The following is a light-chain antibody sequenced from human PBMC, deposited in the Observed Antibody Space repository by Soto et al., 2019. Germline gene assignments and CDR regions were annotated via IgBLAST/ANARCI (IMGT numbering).Light chain of an antibody. CDR1: SSDVGGYDY. Sequence: QSVLTQPPSASGSPGQSVTISCTGTSSDVGGYDYVSWYQQHPGKAPKLMIYEVSKRPSGVPDRFSGSKSGNTASLTVSGLQAEDEADYYCTSYGYSNNFVVFGGGTKLTVL. CDR2: EVS. V-gene: IGLV2-8*01. CDR3: TSYGYSNNFVV. J-gene: IGLJ2*01.